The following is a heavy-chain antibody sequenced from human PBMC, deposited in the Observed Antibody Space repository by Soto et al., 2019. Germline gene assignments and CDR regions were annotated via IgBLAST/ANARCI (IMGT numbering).Heavy chain of an antibody. D-gene: IGHD3-10*01. CDR2: IYPGDSDT. Sequence: LGESLKISCKASGYSFTNYWIGWVRQMPGKGLEWMGTIYPGDSDTRYSPSFQGQVTFSVDKSINTAYLQMNSLRAEDTAVYYCARTPPVLPEYYFDYWGQGTLVTVSS. J-gene: IGHJ4*02. V-gene: IGHV5-51*01. CDR3: ARTPPVLPEYYFDY. CDR1: GYSFTNYW.